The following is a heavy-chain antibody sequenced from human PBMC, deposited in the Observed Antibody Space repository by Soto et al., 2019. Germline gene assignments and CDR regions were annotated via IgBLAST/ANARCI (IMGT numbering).Heavy chain of an antibody. CDR1: GFTFSSYW. CDR3: ARDGYNFGRANWFDP. D-gene: IGHD5-12*01. V-gene: IGHV3-74*01. CDR2: INSDGSST. Sequence: PGGSLRLSCAASGFTFSSYWMHWVRQAPGKGLVWVSRINSDGSSTSYADSVKGRFTISRDNAKNTLYLQMNSLRAEDTAVYYCARDGYNFGRANWFDPWGQGTLVTVSS. J-gene: IGHJ5*02.